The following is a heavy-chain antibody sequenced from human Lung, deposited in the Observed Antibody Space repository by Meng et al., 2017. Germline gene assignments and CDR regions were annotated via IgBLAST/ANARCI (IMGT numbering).Heavy chain of an antibody. CDR3: ARGTRASCTGVICYPFDF. J-gene: IGHJ4*02. CDR2: TAATDGGT. D-gene: IGHD2-8*02. Sequence: EVQLLESGGGLVQPGGSLRLSCAASGFTFRNYAMSWVRQAPEKGLEWVSATAATDGGTYHAASVRGRFTISRDNSKNTLSLQMNSLRADDTAIHYCARGTRASCTGVICYPFDFWGQGTLVTVSS. V-gene: IGHV3-23*01. CDR1: GFTFRNYA.